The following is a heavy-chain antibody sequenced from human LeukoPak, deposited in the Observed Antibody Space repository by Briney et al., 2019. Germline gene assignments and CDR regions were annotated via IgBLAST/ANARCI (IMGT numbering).Heavy chain of an antibody. CDR1: GGPFSDYY. CDR2: INHSGST. CDR3: ARGEGARDGYNYAGPFYFDY. V-gene: IGHV4-34*01. J-gene: IGHJ4*01. D-gene: IGHD5-24*01. Sequence: SETLSLTCAVYGGPFSDYYWSWIRQPPGKGQEWIGKINHSGSTNYSPSLKSRVTISIDTSKNQFSLKLNSMTAADTAVYYCARGEGARDGYNYAGPFYFDYWGHGTLVTVSS.